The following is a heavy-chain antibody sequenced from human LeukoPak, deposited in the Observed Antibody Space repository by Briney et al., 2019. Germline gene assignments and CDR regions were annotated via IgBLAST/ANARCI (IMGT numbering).Heavy chain of an antibody. CDR2: IGYDGNTK. J-gene: IGHJ4*02. CDR3: AKDRSTNWSLDY. V-gene: IGHV3-30*02. D-gene: IGHD6-13*01. Sequence: PGGSLRLSCAASGFTFNKDGMHWVRQAPGKGLEWVTFIGYDGNTKYYADSVRGRFTISRDNLKNTLYLQMNSLRPGDAAVYYYAKDRSTNWSLDYWGQGTLVIVSS. CDR1: GFTFNKDG.